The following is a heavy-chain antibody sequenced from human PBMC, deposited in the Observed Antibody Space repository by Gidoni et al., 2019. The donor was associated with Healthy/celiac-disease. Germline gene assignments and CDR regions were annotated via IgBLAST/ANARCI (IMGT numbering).Heavy chain of an antibody. V-gene: IGHV4-34*01. CDR3: ARGRGCTNGVCDENGDYYYGMDV. J-gene: IGHJ6*02. CDR1: GGSFSGYY. CDR2: INHSGST. Sequence: QVQLQQWGAGLLKPSETLSLTCAVYGGSFSGYYWSWLRQPTGTGLEWIGEINHSGSTNYNPSLKSRVTISVDTSKNQFSLKLSSVTAADTAVYYCARGRGCTNGVCDENGDYYYGMDVWGQGTTVTVSS. D-gene: IGHD2-8*01.